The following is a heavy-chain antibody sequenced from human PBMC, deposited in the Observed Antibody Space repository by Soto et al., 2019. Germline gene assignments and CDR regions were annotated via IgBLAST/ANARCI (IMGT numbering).Heavy chain of an antibody. D-gene: IGHD2-2*01. CDR1: GFTFSSYW. J-gene: IGHJ4*02. CDR2: IKEDGYEK. Sequence: EVQLVESGGGLVQPGGSLRLSCAASGFTFSSYWMNWVSQAPGKGLEWVANIKEDGYEKYYVDSVKGRFTISRDNAKNSLYLQMNSLRAEDTAVYYCARSKGEYQHITLFHYWGQGTLVTVSS. V-gene: IGHV3-7*03. CDR3: ARSKGEYQHITLFHY.